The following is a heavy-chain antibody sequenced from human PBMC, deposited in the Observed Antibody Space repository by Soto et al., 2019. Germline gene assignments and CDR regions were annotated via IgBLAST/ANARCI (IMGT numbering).Heavy chain of an antibody. CDR2: LYTGSDT. Sequence: PGGSRRLSCLASAITVSRPYLTWVRIAPGPGLEWVAILYTGSDTVYADSVKGRFTISRDSSKNTFYLQMNSLRAEDTAMYVCARARYTRTYSGRFRECWGQLSRGVVSS. V-gene: IGHV3-53*01. D-gene: IGHD3-10*01. CDR3: ARARYTRTYSGRFREC. CDR1: AITVSRPY. J-gene: IGHJ4*02.